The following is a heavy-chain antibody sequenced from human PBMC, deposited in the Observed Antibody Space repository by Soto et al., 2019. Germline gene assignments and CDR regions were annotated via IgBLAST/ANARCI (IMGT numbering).Heavy chain of an antibody. CDR3: ARDQNPSGSYRGIFDY. J-gene: IGHJ4*02. Sequence: QVQLVESGGGVVQPGRSLRLSCAAAGVNFSNHAMHWVRQTPGKGLEWVAAISYDGTNKYYADSVKGRFTIFRDNSKNTLYLPMNSPRAEDTAIYYCARDQNPSGSYRGIFDYWGRGTLVTVSS. CDR1: GVNFSNHA. D-gene: IGHD1-26*01. CDR2: ISYDGTNK. V-gene: IGHV3-30-3*01.